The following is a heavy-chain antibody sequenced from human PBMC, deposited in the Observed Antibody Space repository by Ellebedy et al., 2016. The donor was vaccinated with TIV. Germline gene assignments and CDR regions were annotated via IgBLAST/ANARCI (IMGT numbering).Heavy chain of an antibody. D-gene: IGHD6-13*01. CDR2: IYPGDSDT. Sequence: GESLKISCKGSGDTFTNYWIGWVRQMPGKGLEWMGIIYPGDSDTRYSPSFQGQVTIPADKSTSTAYLQWSSLKASDTAMYYCARRLALHSNTWYAQYYFDYWGQGTLVTVSS. CDR1: GDTFTNYW. J-gene: IGHJ4*02. CDR3: ARRLALHSNTWYAQYYFDY. V-gene: IGHV5-51*01.